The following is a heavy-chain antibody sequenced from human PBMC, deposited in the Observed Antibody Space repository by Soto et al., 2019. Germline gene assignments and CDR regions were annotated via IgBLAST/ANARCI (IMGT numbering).Heavy chain of an antibody. V-gene: IGHV4-34*01. Sequence: PSETLSLTCAVYGGSFSDYYWNWIRQPPGKGLEWIGEINHSGNANYNPSLKSRVTISVDTSKNQISLKLSSVTAAATAVYYCARRRQFAGSYRSYYYYGMDVWGQGTTVT. CDR2: INHSGNA. J-gene: IGHJ6*02. CDR1: GGSFSDYY. D-gene: IGHD1-26*01. CDR3: ARRRQFAGSYRSYYYYGMDV.